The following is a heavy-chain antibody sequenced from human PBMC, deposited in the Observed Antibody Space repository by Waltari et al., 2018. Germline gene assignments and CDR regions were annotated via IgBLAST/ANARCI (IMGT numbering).Heavy chain of an antibody. CDR1: GYSFTSYW. Sequence: EVQLVQSGAEVKKPGESLRISCKGSGYSFTSYWISWVRQMPGKGLEWRGRSYPSYSYTNYSPAVQGHVTISADKSISTAYLQWSSLKASDTAMYYCATTYGDYDYFDYWGQGTLVTVSS. D-gene: IGHD4-17*01. CDR2: SYPSYSYT. V-gene: IGHV5-10-1*03. CDR3: ATTYGDYDYFDY. J-gene: IGHJ4*02.